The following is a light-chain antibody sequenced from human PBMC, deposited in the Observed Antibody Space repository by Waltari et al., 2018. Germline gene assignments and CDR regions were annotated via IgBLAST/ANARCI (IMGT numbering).Light chain of an antibody. CDR2: KNS. Sequence: QSVLTQPPSTSATPGQRVTISCSGSKSNIGNNSVYWYQQVPGMAPKLIIYKNSQRPSVVPDRFSGSKSGTSASLAISGLRSEDEATYHCAAWDDGWSGPWVFGGGTRVTVL. V-gene: IGLV1-47*01. CDR3: AAWDDGWSGPWV. J-gene: IGLJ3*02. CDR1: KSNIGNNS.